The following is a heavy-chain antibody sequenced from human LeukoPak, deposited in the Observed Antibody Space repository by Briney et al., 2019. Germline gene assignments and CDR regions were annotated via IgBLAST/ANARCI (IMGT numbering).Heavy chain of an antibody. CDR1: GGSISSGGYY. J-gene: IGHJ6*03. CDR3: ARGPGIAARPHPGYYMDV. Sequence: SETLSLTCTVSGGSISSGGYYWSWIRQPPGKGLEWIGYIYHSGSTYYNPSLKSRVTISVDRSKNQISLKLCSVTAADTAVYYCARGPGIAARPHPGYYMDVWGKGTTVTVSS. V-gene: IGHV4-30-2*01. CDR2: IYHSGST. D-gene: IGHD6-6*01.